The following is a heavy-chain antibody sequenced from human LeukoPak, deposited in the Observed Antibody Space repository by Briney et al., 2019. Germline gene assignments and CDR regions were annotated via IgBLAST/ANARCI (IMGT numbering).Heavy chain of an antibody. CDR1: GFTVSSNY. J-gene: IGHJ4*02. Sequence: GGSLRLSCAASGFTVSSNYMSWVRQAPGKGLEWVSVIYSGGSTYYADSVKGRFTISRDDSKNTLYLQMNSLRAEDTAVYYCARDSGSWRFDYWGQGTLVTVSS. D-gene: IGHD1-26*01. CDR3: ARDSGSWRFDY. V-gene: IGHV3-66*01. CDR2: IYSGGST.